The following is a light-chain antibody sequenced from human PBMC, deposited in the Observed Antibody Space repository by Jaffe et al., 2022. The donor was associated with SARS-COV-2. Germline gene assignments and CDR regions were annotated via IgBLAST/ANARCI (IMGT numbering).Light chain of an antibody. CDR3: NSYTRSNTLV. V-gene: IGLV2-14*01. J-gene: IGLJ1*01. CDR1: SSDVGFYNY. Sequence: QSALTQPASVSGSPGQSITISCSGSSSDVGFYNYVSWYQQHPGKAPKLMIYDVSNRPSGVSDRFSGSKSGNTASLTISGLQAEDEADYYCNSYTRSNTLVFGTGTKVTVL. CDR2: DVS.